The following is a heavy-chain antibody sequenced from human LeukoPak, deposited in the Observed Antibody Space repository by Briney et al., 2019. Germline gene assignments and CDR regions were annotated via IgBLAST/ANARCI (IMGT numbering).Heavy chain of an antibody. CDR2: INHSGST. CDR3: VRVVVLDPFDY. Sequence: KPSETLSLTCAVYGGSFSGYYWSWIRQPPGKGLEWIGEINHSGSTNYNPSLKSRVTISVDTSKNQFSLKLSSVTAADTAVYYCVRVVVLDPFDYWGQGTLVTVSS. J-gene: IGHJ4*02. D-gene: IGHD2-15*01. V-gene: IGHV4-34*01. CDR1: GGSFSGYY.